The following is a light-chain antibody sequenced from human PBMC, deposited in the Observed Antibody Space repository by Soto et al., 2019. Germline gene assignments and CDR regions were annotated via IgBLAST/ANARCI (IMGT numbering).Light chain of an antibody. V-gene: IGKV3-20*01. CDR1: QSVSSSY. CDR3: QQYGSSPRA. CDR2: GAS. J-gene: IGKJ1*01. Sequence: IVLTQSPGTLSVSPGERATLSFMASQSVSSSYLAWYQQKPGQAPRLLIYGASSRATGIPDRFSGSGSGTDFTLTITRLEPEDFAVYYCQQYGSSPRAFGQGTKVDIK.